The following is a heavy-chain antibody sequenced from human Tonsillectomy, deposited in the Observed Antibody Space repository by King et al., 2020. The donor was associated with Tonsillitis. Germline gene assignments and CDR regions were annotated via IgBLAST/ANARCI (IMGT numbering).Heavy chain of an antibody. Sequence: VQLVESGGGVVQPGRSLRLSCAASGFTFSRYGMHWVRQAPGKGLEWVAVISYDGSNKDYVDSVKGRFTISRDNSKNTVYLQVNSLRAEDTAVYYCAIDPEIYYFDYWGHGTLVTVSS. D-gene: IGHD1-14*01. J-gene: IGHJ4*01. CDR1: GFTFSRYG. CDR2: ISYDGSNK. V-gene: IGHV3-33*05. CDR3: AIDPEIYYFDY.